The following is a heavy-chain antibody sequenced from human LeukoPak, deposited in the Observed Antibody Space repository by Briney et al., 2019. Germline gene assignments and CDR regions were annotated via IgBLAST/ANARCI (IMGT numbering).Heavy chain of an antibody. J-gene: IGHJ4*02. V-gene: IGHV3-7*01. CDR3: ARDTVTTFDY. CDR1: GFTFSSYA. Sequence: GGSLRLSCAASGFTFSSYAMHWVRQAPGKGLEWVANIKQDGSEKYYVDSVKGRFTISRDNAKNSLYLQMNSLRAEDTAVYYCARDTVTTFDYWGQGTLVTVSS. CDR2: IKQDGSEK. D-gene: IGHD4-17*01.